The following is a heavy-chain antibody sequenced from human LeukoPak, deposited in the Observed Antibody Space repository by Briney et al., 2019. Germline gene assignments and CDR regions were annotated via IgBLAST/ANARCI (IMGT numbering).Heavy chain of an antibody. V-gene: IGHV3-23*01. CDR1: GFTFSSYA. Sequence: SGGSLRLSCAVSGFTFSSYAMIWVRQAPGRGLVWVSSIGASGDSIYYTDSVKGRFTISRDNSKNTLYLRMSSLRVEDTAVYYCAKIPDVSDYWGQGTLVTVSS. CDR2: IGASGDSI. J-gene: IGHJ4*02. CDR3: AKIPDVSDY.